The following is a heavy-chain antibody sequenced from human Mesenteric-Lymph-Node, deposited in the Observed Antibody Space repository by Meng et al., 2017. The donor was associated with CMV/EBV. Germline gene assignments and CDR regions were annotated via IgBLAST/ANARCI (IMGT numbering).Heavy chain of an antibody. Sequence: ASVKVSCKTFGYSFKNSYFHWVRQAPGQGLEWIARINPSGDTTNYAQKFQGRVTMTRDTSTTTVYLDLTSLTSEDTAVYYCARDTPGEDKWDWGQGTPVTVSS. CDR3: ARDTPGEDKWD. CDR2: INPSGDTT. CDR1: GYSFKNSY. J-gene: IGHJ4*02. D-gene: IGHD2-15*01. V-gene: IGHV1-46*02.